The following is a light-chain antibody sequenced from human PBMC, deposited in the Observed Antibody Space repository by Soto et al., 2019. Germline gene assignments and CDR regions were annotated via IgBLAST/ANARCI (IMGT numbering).Light chain of an antibody. CDR1: TGAVTSGHY. CDR3: LLSYSGAQAV. Sequence: QAVVTQEPSLTVSPGGTVTLTCGSSTGAVTSGHYPYWFQQKPGQAPRTLIYDTSNKHSWTPARFSGSLLGGKAALTLSGAQPEDEAEYYCLLSYSGAQAVFGGGTQLT. J-gene: IGLJ2*01. CDR2: DTS. V-gene: IGLV7-46*01.